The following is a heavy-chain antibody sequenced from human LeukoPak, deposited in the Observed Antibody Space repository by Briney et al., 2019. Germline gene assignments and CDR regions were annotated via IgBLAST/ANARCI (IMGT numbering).Heavy chain of an antibody. CDR2: IIPIFGTA. CDR1: GGTLSSYA. D-gene: IGHD6-19*01. J-gene: IGHJ6*03. Sequence: SVKVSCKASGGTLSSYAISWVRQAPGQGLEWMGGIIPIFGTANYAQKFQGRVTITADESTSTAYMELSSLRSEDTAVYYCARDGVAVAGTGGYYYYYMDVWGKGTTVTVSS. V-gene: IGHV1-69*13. CDR3: ARDGVAVAGTGGYYYYYMDV.